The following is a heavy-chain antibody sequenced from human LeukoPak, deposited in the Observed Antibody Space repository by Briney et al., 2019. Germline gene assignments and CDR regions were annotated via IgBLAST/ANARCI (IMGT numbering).Heavy chain of an antibody. D-gene: IGHD3-10*01. Sequence: ASVKVSCKASGYTFTSYDINWVRQAPGQGLEGMGWMNPNSGNTGYAQKFQGRVTMTRNTSISTAYMELSSLRSEDTAVYYCARGTQTTPEESGGWFGELLYGYYYYYGMDVWGQGTTVTVSS. V-gene: IGHV1-8*01. CDR1: GYTFTSYD. CDR2: MNPNSGNT. CDR3: ARGTQTTPEESGGWFGELLYGYYYYYGMDV. J-gene: IGHJ6*02.